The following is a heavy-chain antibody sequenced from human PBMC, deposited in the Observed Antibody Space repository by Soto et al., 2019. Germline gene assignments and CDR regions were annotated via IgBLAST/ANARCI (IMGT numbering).Heavy chain of an antibody. D-gene: IGHD2-2*01. V-gene: IGHV3-74*01. CDR1: GFTFSSYW. J-gene: IGHJ4*02. Sequence: GSLRLSCAASGFTFSSYWMHWVRQAPGKGLVWVSRINSDGSSTSYADSVKGRFTISRDNAKNTLYLQMNSLRAEDTAVYYCARDRGYCSSTSCYGIYYFDYWGQGTLVTVSS. CDR2: INSDGSST. CDR3: ARDRGYCSSTSCYGIYYFDY.